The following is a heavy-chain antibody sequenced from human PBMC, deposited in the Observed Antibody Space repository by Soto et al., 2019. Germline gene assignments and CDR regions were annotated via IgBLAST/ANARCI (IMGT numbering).Heavy chain of an antibody. J-gene: IGHJ6*02. Sequence: QVRLVQSGAEVKKPGASVKVSCKASGYTFTSYGISWVRQAPGQGLEWMGWISAYNGNTNYAQKLQGRVTMTTDTSTSTAYMELRSLRSDDTAVYYCARDESGSSTPRYYYYGMDVWGQGTTVTVSS. CDR3: ARDESGSSTPRYYYYGMDV. CDR1: GYTFTSYG. CDR2: ISAYNGNT. V-gene: IGHV1-18*04. D-gene: IGHD6-6*01.